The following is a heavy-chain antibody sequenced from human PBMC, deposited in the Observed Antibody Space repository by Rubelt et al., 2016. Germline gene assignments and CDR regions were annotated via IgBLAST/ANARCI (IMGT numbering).Heavy chain of an antibody. CDR1: GGSISSYY. CDR2: IHYSGST. J-gene: IGHJ6*02. CDR3: ARDPIYGMDV. V-gene: IGHV4-59*01. Sequence: QVQLQESGPGLVKSSETLSLTCTVSGGSISSYYWSWIRQPPGKGLEWIAYIHYSGSTKYDPSLKSRVTISVDTSKNQFSPRLNSVTAADTAVYYCARDPIYGMDVWGQGTTVTVS.